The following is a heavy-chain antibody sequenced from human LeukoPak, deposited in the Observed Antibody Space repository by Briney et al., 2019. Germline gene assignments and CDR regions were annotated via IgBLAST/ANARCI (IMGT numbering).Heavy chain of an antibody. CDR3: ARDRAYGSHFDF. V-gene: IGHV1-2*02. D-gene: IGHD3-10*01. J-gene: IGHJ4*02. Sequence: SVKVSCKASGYTFTGYYMHWVRQAPGQGLEWMGWINPNSGGTNYAQKFQGRVTMTRDTSISTAYMELSRLRSDDTAIYYCARDRAYGSHFDFWGQGTLVTVSS. CDR1: GYTFTGYY. CDR2: INPNSGGT.